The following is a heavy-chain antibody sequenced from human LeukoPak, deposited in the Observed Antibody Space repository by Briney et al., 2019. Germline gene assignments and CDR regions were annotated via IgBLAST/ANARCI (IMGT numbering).Heavy chain of an antibody. Sequence: GGSLRLSCAASGFTFSSYSMNWVRQAPGKGLEWVSSISSSSSYIYYADSVKGRFTISRDNAKNSLYLQMNSLRAEDTAVYYCASFLGYYAPLFDYWGQGTLVTVSS. D-gene: IGHD3-10*01. CDR1: GFTFSSYS. V-gene: IGHV3-21*01. CDR3: ASFLGYYAPLFDY. J-gene: IGHJ4*02. CDR2: ISSSSSYI.